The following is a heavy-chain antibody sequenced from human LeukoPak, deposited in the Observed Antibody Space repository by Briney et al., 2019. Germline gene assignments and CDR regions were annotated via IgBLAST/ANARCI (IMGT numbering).Heavy chain of an antibody. Sequence: SQTLSLTFAISGDSVSSNSAAWYWIRQSPSRGLEWLGRTYYSSKWYNDYAVSVKSRITINPDTSKNQFSLQLNSVTPEDTALYYCARGAVAVRNAFDIWGQGTMVTVSS. CDR1: GDSVSSNSAA. CDR3: ARGAVAVRNAFDI. CDR2: TYYSSKWYN. D-gene: IGHD6-19*01. J-gene: IGHJ3*02. V-gene: IGHV6-1*01.